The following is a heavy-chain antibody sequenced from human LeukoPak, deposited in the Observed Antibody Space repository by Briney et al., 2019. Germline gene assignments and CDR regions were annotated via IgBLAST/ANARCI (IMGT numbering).Heavy chain of an antibody. J-gene: IGHJ4*02. CDR3: ARRRLGYYFDY. Sequence: SETLFLSCGVYGGSFSGYYWSWIRQPPGKGLEWIGEINPRGSTNYNPSLKSRVTLSADTSKNQFSPTLNSVTAADTAVYYCARRRLGYYFDYWGQGTLVTVSS. V-gene: IGHV4-34*01. D-gene: IGHD5-24*01. CDR2: INPRGST. CDR1: GGSFSGYY.